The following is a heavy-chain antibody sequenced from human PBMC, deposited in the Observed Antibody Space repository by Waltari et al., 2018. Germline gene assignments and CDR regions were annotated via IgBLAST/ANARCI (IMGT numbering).Heavy chain of an antibody. CDR3: ARVDTAMVTGPLDFDY. Sequence: QVQLVQSGAEVKKPGASVKVSCKASGYTFTSYGISWVRQAPGQGLDWMGWISAYKGTTNYAQKLQGRVTMTTDTATSTAYMELRSLRSDDTAVYYCARVDTAMVTGPLDFDYWGQGTLVTVSS. V-gene: IGHV1-18*01. J-gene: IGHJ4*02. CDR1: GYTFTSYG. CDR2: ISAYKGTT. D-gene: IGHD5-18*01.